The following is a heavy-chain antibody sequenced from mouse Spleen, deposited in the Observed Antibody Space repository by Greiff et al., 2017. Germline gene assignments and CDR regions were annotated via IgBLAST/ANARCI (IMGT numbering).Heavy chain of an antibody. CDR1: GYTFTSYW. Sequence: VQLQQPGAELVKPGASVKLSCKASGYTFTSYWMHWVKQRPGQGLEWIGMIHPNSGSTNYNEKFKSKATLTVDKSSSTAYMQLSSLTSEDSAVYYCARQYGNYEDAMDYWGQGTSVTVSS. V-gene: IGHV1-64*01. CDR2: IHPNSGST. D-gene: IGHD2-10*02. CDR3: ARQYGNYEDAMDY. J-gene: IGHJ4*01.